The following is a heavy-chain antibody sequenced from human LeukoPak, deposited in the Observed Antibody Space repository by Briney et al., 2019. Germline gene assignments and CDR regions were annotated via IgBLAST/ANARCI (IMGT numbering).Heavy chain of an antibody. CDR2: MNPNSGNT. CDR3: ATDYTDYSLDY. Sequence: ASVKVSCKASGDTFSSYPISWVRQAPGQGLEWMGWMNPNSGNTGYAQKFQGRVTMTRNTSISTAYMELSSLRYEDTAVYYCATDYTDYSLDYWGQGTLVTVSS. CDR1: GDTFSSYP. D-gene: IGHD4-11*01. J-gene: IGHJ4*02. V-gene: IGHV1-8*01.